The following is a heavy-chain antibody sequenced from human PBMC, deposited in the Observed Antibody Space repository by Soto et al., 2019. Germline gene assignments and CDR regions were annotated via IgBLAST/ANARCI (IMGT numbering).Heavy chain of an antibody. V-gene: IGHV4-34*01. Sequence: SETLPLTCAVYGGSFSGYYWSWIRQPPGKGLEWIGEINHSGSTNYNPSLKSRVTISVDTSKNQFSLKLSSVTAADTAVYYCARRNYTYYFDYWGQGTLVTVSS. CDR3: ARRNYTYYFDY. CDR1: GGSFSGYY. J-gene: IGHJ4*02. D-gene: IGHD1-7*01. CDR2: INHSGST.